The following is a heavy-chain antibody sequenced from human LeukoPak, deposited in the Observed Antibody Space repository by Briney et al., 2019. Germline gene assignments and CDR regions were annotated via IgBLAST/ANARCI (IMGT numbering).Heavy chain of an antibody. J-gene: IGHJ4*02. D-gene: IGHD2-2*01. CDR1: GFTFSSYG. CDR3: AKDLSSSTSRGNDY. Sequence: GGSLRLSCAASGFTFSSYGMHWVRQAPGKGLEWVAFIRYDGSNKYYADSVKGRFTISRDNSKNTLYLQMNSLRAEDTAVYYCAKDLSSSTSRGNDYWGQGTLVTVSS. CDR2: IRYDGSNK. V-gene: IGHV3-30*02.